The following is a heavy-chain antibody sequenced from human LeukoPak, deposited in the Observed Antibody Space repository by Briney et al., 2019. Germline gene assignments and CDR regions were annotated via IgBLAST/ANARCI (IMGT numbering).Heavy chain of an antibody. CDR2: IYSSGNT. D-gene: IGHD3-22*01. CDR1: GGSISSNY. J-gene: IGHJ2*01. CDR3: ARVWLSSGSYWYFDF. V-gene: IGHV4-4*07. Sequence: PSETLSLTCTVSGGSISSNYWSWIRQPAGKGPEYIGRIYSSGNTNYNPSLKSRVTMSVDTSKNQFSLLLHSVTAADTAVYYCARVWLSSGSYWYFDFWGRGTLVIVSS.